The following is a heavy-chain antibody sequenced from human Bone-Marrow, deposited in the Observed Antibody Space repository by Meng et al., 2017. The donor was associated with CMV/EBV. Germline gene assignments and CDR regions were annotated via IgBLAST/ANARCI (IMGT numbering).Heavy chain of an antibody. J-gene: IGHJ6*02. D-gene: IGHD6-13*01. CDR3: AREGCVSSSWYHLYYYYGMDV. V-gene: IGHV1-8*01. CDR2: MNPNSGNT. CDR1: VYTFTSYD. Sequence: ASVKVSCKASVYTFTSYDINWVRQATGQGLEWMGWMNPNSGNTGYAQKFQGRVTMTRNTSISTAYMELSSLRSEDTAVYYFAREGCVSSSWYHLYYYYGMDVWGQGTTVTVSS.